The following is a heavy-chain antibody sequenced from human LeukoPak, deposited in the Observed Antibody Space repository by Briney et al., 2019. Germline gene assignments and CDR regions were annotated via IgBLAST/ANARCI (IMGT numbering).Heavy chain of an antibody. CDR3: ARTTEDCNRASCYQYCFDP. CDR2: INPNSGGT. CDR1: GYTFTGYY. Sequence: ASVKVSCKVSGYTFTGYYMHWVRQAPGQGREWMGWINPNSGGTNYAQKFRGRVTMTRDTSISTAYMGLSRVRSDGTGVFYRARTTEDCNRASCYQYCFDPWGEGSLVTVSS. D-gene: IGHD2-2*01. J-gene: IGHJ5*02. V-gene: IGHV1-2*02.